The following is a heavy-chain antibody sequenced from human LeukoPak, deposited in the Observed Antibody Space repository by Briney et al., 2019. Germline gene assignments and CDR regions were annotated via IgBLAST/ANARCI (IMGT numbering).Heavy chain of an antibody. D-gene: IGHD7-27*01. V-gene: IGHV3-7*01. Sequence: GGSLRLSCAASGFTYNSFFLNWVRLTPGRELEWVACISQGGSETFYMDSVRARFTISRDNTKSSLYLQMDSLRAEDRAVYFCVRDLGHSRHYFEYWGQGALVTVSS. CDR3: VRDLGHSRHYFEY. CDR1: GFTYNSFF. J-gene: IGHJ4*02. CDR2: ISQGGSET.